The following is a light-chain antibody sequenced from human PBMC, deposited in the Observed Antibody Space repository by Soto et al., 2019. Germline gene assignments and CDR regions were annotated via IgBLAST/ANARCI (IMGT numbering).Light chain of an antibody. V-gene: IGKV3-11*01. CDR1: ESVGRY. Sequence: EIVLTQSPATLSLSPGERATLSCRASESVGRYLAWYQQKPGQAPRLLVYDASNRATDIPPRFSGSGSGTDFTLTISSLEPEDFAVYYCQHRSNWSYTFGQATKLEIK. CDR3: QHRSNWSYT. CDR2: DAS. J-gene: IGKJ2*01.